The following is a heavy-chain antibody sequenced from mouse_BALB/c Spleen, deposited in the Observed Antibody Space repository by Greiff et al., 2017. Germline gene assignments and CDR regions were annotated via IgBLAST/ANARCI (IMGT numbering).Heavy chain of an antibody. Sequence: EVHLVESGPGLVKPSQSLSLTCTVTGYSITSDYAWNWIRQFPGNKLEWMGYISYSGSTSYNPSLKSRISITRDTSKNQFFLQLNSVTTEDTATYYCARGDPFDYWGQGTTLTVSS. D-gene: IGHD3-3*01. CDR2: ISYSGST. CDR3: ARGDPFDY. V-gene: IGHV3-2*02. CDR1: GYSITSDYA. J-gene: IGHJ2*01.